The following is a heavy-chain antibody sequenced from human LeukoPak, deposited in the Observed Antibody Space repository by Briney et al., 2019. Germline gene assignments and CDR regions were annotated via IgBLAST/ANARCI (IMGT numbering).Heavy chain of an antibody. J-gene: IGHJ4*02. CDR3: ARGQQLGY. CDR2: IKEDGSEK. Sequence: GGSLRLSCADSGCTFSSYWMSWVRQAPGKGLEWVANIKEDGSEKYYVDSVKGRFTISRDNAKKSLYLQMNSLRAEDTAVYYCARGQQLGYWGQGTLITVSS. CDR1: GCTFSSYW. D-gene: IGHD6-13*01. V-gene: IGHV3-7*04.